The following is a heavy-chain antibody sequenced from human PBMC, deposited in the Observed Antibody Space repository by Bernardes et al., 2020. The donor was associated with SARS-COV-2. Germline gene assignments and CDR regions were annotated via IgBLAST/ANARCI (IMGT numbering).Heavy chain of an antibody. CDR1: AFTFSDDY. J-gene: IGHJ5*02. CDR3: VTYDYDSGGGFDP. V-gene: IGHV3-11*03. CDR2: ISGSSTYT. D-gene: IGHD3-22*01. Sequence: SLILSCAASAFTFSDDYMSWIRQAPGKGLEWVSYISGSSTYTNYADSVRGRFTISRDNAKNLLYLQMNSLRAEDTAVYYCVTYDYDSGGGFDPWGQGTLVTVSS.